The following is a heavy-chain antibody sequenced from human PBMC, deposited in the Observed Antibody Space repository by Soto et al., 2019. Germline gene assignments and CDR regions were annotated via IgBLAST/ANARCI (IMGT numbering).Heavy chain of an antibody. CDR2: IYHSGST. V-gene: IGHV4-59*08. CDR3: ARRYCSSSSCYLDD. Sequence: PSETLSLTCTVSGGSISSYYWSWIRQPPGKGLEWIGYIYHSGSTNYNPSLKSRVTISVDTSKNQFSLKLSSVTAADTAVYYCARRYCSSSSCYLDDWGQGSPVTV. D-gene: IGHD2-15*01. J-gene: IGHJ4*02. CDR1: GGSISSYY.